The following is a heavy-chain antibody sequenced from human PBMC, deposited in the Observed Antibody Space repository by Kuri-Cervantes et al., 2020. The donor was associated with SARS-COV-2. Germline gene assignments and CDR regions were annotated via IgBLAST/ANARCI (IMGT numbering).Heavy chain of an antibody. CDR2: ISGSSSTI. Sequence: GESLKISCAASGFTFSSYSMNWVRQAPGKGLEWVSYISGSSSTIYYADSVKGRFTISRDNAKNSLYLQMNSLRDEDTAVYYCARDGVKDDYGFSSYWGQGTLVTVSS. J-gene: IGHJ4*02. V-gene: IGHV3-48*02. CDR3: ARDGVKDDYGFSSY. D-gene: IGHD4-17*01. CDR1: GFTFSSYS.